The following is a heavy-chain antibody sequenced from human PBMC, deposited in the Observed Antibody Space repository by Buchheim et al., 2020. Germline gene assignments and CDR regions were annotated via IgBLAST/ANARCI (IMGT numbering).Heavy chain of an antibody. V-gene: IGHV4-31*03. CDR2: IYYSGST. D-gene: IGHD2-15*01. CDR3: ARDPSYCSGGSCYPSDSGY. Sequence: QVQLQESGPGLVKPSQTLSLTCTVSGGSISSGGYYWSWICQHPGKGLEWIWYIYYSGSTYYKPSLKIRVTLSVDTSKNQFSLKLSSVTAADTAVYYCARDPSYCSGGSCYPSDSGYWGQGTL. J-gene: IGHJ4*02. CDR1: GGSISSGGYY.